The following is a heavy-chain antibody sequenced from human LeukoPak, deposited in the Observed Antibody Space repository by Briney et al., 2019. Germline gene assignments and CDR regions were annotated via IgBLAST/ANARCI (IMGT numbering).Heavy chain of an antibody. J-gene: IGHJ5*02. D-gene: IGHD2-15*01. V-gene: IGHV1-2*02. Sequence: ASVKVSCKASGYTFTGYYMHWVRQAPGQGLEWMGWINPNSGGTNYAQKFQGRVTMTRDTSISTAYMELSRLRSDDTAVYYCARAPTSPNCSGGSCYSNWFDPWGQGTLVTVSS. CDR2: INPNSGGT. CDR3: ARAPTSPNCSGGSCYSNWFDP. CDR1: GYTFTGYY.